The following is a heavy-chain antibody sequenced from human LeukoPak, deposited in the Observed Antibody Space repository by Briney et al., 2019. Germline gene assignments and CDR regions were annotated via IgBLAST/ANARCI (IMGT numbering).Heavy chain of an antibody. CDR3: ATEKGDSPDY. D-gene: IGHD1-26*01. V-gene: IGHV3-23*01. CDR2: LSGSGSNT. CDR1: GFTFSNYA. Sequence: GGSLRLSCAASGFTFSNYAMAWVRPAPGKGLEWVSGLSGSGSNTFYTDSLKGRFTISRDNPKNTLYLQMNSLRAEDTAVYYCATEKGDSPDYWGQGTLVTVSS. J-gene: IGHJ4*02.